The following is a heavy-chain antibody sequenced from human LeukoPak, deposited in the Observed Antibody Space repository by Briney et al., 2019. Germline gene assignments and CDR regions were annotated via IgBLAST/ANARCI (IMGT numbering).Heavy chain of an antibody. J-gene: IGHJ3*02. CDR1: GYSNSSGYY. Sequence: PSETLSLTCAVSGYSNSSGYYWGWIRQPPGKGLEWIGSIYHSGSTYYNPSLKSRVTISVDTSKNQFSLKLSSVTAADTAVYYCARQVYYGSGSYSNDAFDIWGQGTMVTVSS. V-gene: IGHV4-38-2*01. D-gene: IGHD3-10*01. CDR3: ARQVYYGSGSYSNDAFDI. CDR2: IYHSGST.